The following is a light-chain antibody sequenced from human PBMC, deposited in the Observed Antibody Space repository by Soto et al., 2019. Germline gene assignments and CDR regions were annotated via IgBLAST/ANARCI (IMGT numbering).Light chain of an antibody. CDR2: GAS. CDR1: QSVSSSY. CDR3: QQYGDSRQVT. J-gene: IGKJ4*01. V-gene: IGKV3-20*01. Sequence: EIVLTQSPGTLSLSPGERATLSCRASQSVSSSYLAWYQQKPGQAPRLLIYGASTRATGTPDRFSGSGSGTDFTLTIRRLEPEDFALYYCQQYGDSRQVTFGGGTKVEIK.